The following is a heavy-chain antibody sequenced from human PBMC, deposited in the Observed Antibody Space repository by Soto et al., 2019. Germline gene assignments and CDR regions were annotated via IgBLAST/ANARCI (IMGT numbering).Heavy chain of an antibody. CDR1: GFTFSNAW. V-gene: IGHV3-15*01. CDR2: IKSKTDGGTT. Sequence: EVQLVESGGGLVKPGGSLRLSCAASGFTFSNAWMSWVRQAPGKGLEWVGRIKSKTDGGTTDYAAPVKGRFTISRDDSKNTLYLQMNSLKTEETAVYYCPTDGDIVVVVAATGFDYWGQGTLVTVSS. D-gene: IGHD2-15*01. J-gene: IGHJ4*02. CDR3: PTDGDIVVVVAATGFDY.